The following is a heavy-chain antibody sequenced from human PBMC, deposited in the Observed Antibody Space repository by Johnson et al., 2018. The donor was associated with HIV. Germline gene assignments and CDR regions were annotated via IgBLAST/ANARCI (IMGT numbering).Heavy chain of an antibody. CDR2: INWNGGST. CDR1: RFIFDYYG. Sequence: VQLVESGGGMVRPGGSLRLSCAASRFIFDYYGMSWVRQAPGKGLEWVSGINWNGGSTGYTDSVRGRVTISRDNAKNSLYLQMNSLRAEDTALYYCAREIRVCSGGTCYSDAFDLWGQGTMVPVSS. CDR3: AREIRVCSGGTCYSDAFDL. D-gene: IGHD2-15*01. V-gene: IGHV3-20*04. J-gene: IGHJ3*01.